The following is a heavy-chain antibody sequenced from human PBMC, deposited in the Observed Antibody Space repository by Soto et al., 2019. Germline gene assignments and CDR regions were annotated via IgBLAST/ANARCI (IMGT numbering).Heavy chain of an antibody. CDR3: ARTSGSGWYGYYYGMDV. CDR1: GYSFTSYW. CDR2: IDPSDSYT. V-gene: IGHV5-10-1*01. D-gene: IGHD6-19*01. J-gene: IGHJ6*02. Sequence: RGESLKISCKGSGYSFTSYWISWVRQMPGKGLEWMGRIDPSDSYTNYSPSFQGHVTISADKSISTAYLQWSSLKASDTAMYYCARTSGSGWYGYYYGMDVWGQGTTVTVSS.